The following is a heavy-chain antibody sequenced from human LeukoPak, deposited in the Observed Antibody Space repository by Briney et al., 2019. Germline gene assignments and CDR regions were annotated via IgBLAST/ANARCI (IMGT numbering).Heavy chain of an antibody. V-gene: IGHV4-34*01. CDR3: ATVAIRAEFHFDH. CDR2: INHNGNT. Sequence: SETLSLTCGVSGGSFSTFYWNWIRQHPGKGLEWIGEINHNGNTNYNPSLKGRVTLSVDRSKNQFSLKLRSVTAADTALYYCATVAIRAEFHFDHWGQGLLVTVSS. J-gene: IGHJ4*02. D-gene: IGHD3-10*01. CDR1: GGSFSTFY.